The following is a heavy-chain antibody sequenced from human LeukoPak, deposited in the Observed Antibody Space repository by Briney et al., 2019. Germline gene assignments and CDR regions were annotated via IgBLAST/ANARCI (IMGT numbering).Heavy chain of an antibody. V-gene: IGHV4-61*05. CDR3: ARLPAYYYGSGNFLYGMDV. CDR1: GGSISSSSYY. J-gene: IGHJ6*02. CDR2: IYYSGST. Sequence: SETLSLTCTVSGGSISSSSYYWSWIRQPPGKGLEWIGYIYYSGSTNYNPSLKSRVTISVDTSKNQFSLKLSSVTAADTAVYYCARLPAYYYGSGNFLYGMDVWGQGTTVTVSS. D-gene: IGHD3-10*01.